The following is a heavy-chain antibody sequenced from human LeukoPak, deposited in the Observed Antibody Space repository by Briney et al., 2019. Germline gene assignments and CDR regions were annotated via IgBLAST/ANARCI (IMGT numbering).Heavy chain of an antibody. CDR1: GFTFSSYS. Sequence: GGSLRLSCAASGFTFSSYSMNWVRQAPGKGLEWVSYISSSSSTIYYADSVKGRFTISRDNAKNSLYLQMNSLRDEDTAVYYCARDHHSCYYDSSGYINAFDIWGQGTMVTVSS. J-gene: IGHJ3*02. CDR2: ISSSSSTI. CDR3: ARDHHSCYYDSSGYINAFDI. D-gene: IGHD3-22*01. V-gene: IGHV3-48*02.